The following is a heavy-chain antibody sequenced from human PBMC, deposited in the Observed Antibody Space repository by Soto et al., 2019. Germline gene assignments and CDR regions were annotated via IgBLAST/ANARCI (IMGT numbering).Heavy chain of an antibody. D-gene: IGHD3-10*01. V-gene: IGHV5-51*01. Sequence: XASLKISGKGSGYSLTSYWIGWVRQMPGKGLEWMGIIYPGDSDTRYSPSFQGQVTISADKSISTAYLQWSSLKASDTAMYYCARPARITMVRGLRLFDAFDIWGQGTMVTVSS. J-gene: IGHJ3*02. CDR2: IYPGDSDT. CDR1: GYSLTSYW. CDR3: ARPARITMVRGLRLFDAFDI.